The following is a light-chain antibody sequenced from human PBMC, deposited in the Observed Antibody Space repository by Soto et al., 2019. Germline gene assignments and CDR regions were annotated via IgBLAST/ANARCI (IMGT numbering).Light chain of an antibody. V-gene: IGLV1-40*01. CDR3: QSYDNRLTGFYV. CDR2: GTT. CDR1: NSNIGAGYD. J-gene: IGLJ1*01. Sequence: QSVLTQPPSVSGAPGQWVTISCTGSNSNIGAGYDVHWYRQLPGTAPKLLIYGTTKRPSGVPDRFSGSKSASSASLAITGLQTEDEADYYCQSYDNRLTGFYVFGTGTKVTVL.